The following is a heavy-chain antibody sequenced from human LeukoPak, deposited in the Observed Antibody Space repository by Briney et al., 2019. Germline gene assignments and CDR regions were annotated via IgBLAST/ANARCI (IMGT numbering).Heavy chain of an antibody. Sequence: GGSLRLSCAASGFTFSSYAMSWVRQAPGKGLEWVSAISGSGGSTYYADSVKGRFTISRDNSKNTLYLQMNGLRTEDTAMYYCARDAPQVPAAGVLASWGQGTLVTVSS. CDR1: GFTFSSYA. D-gene: IGHD6-13*01. J-gene: IGHJ5*02. V-gene: IGHV3-23*01. CDR2: ISGSGGST. CDR3: ARDAPQVPAAGVLAS.